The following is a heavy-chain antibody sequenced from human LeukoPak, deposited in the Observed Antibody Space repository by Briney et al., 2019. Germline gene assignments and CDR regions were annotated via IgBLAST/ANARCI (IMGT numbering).Heavy chain of an antibody. D-gene: IGHD2-2*01. CDR2: IKQDGSEK. Sequence: GALRLSCAASGFTFRSNWMSWVRQAPGKGLEWMANIKQDGSEKNYVDSVKGRFTVSRDNAKNSLYLQMSSLRAEDTAVYYCAKESLIVVVPAARVGFDYWGQGTLVTVSS. J-gene: IGHJ4*02. V-gene: IGHV3-7*03. CDR3: AKESLIVVVPAARVGFDY. CDR1: GFTFRSNW.